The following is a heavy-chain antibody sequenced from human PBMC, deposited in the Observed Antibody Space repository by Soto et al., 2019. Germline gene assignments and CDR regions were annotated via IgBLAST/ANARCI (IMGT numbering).Heavy chain of an antibody. Sequence: ASVKVSCKASGGTFSSYAISWVRQAPGQGLEWMGGIIPIFGTANYAQKFQGRVTITADESTSTIYMELTNLKSEDTAVYSCVRERRFSDWQIQQFDHWGQGTLVTVPS. CDR3: VRERRFSDWQIQQFDH. CDR1: GGTFSSYA. J-gene: IGHJ4*02. CDR2: IIPIFGTA. D-gene: IGHD3-9*01. V-gene: IGHV1-69*13.